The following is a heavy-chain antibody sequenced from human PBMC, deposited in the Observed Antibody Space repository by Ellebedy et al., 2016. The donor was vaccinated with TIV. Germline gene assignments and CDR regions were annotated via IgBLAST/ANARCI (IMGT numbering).Heavy chain of an antibody. J-gene: IGHJ4*02. V-gene: IGHV3-30*18. CDR3: AKDRYQVVTPSYFDY. D-gene: IGHD4-23*01. CDR2: ISYDGSNK. CDR1: GFTFSSYG. Sequence: GGSLRLSXAASGFTFSSYGMHWVRQAPGKGLEWVAVISYDGSNKYYADSVKGRFTISRDNSKNTLYLQMNSLRAEDTAVYYCAKDRYQVVTPSYFDYWGQGTLVTVSS.